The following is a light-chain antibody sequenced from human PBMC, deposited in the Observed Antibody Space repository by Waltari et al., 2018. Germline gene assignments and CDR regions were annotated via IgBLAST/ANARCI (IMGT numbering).Light chain of an antibody. Sequence: EIVMTQSPATLSVSPGESATLSCTASQSISSNLAWYQQKPGQAPRLLVYDASTRATGIPDRFSGSGSGTEFTLTISSLQSEDFAAYFCQHYNNWPPWTFGQGTKVEIK. J-gene: IGKJ1*01. CDR3: QHYNNWPPWT. CDR2: DAS. CDR1: QSISSN. V-gene: IGKV3-15*01.